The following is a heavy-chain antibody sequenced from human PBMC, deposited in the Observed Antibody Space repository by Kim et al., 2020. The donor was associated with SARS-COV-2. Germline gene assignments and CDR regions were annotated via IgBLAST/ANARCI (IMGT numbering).Heavy chain of an antibody. J-gene: IGHJ6*02. CDR2: VGSSGDTT. V-gene: IGHV3-23*01. CDR1: GFIFFNYA. Sequence: GGSLRLSCEASGFIFFNYAMNWVRQAPGKGLEWVSSVGSSGDTTHYADSVKGRFTIFRDNFKDTLSLQMNSLRAEDTAVYFCAKDFSAGLDVWGQGTTVTVSS. D-gene: IGHD3-3*01. CDR3: AKDFSAGLDV.